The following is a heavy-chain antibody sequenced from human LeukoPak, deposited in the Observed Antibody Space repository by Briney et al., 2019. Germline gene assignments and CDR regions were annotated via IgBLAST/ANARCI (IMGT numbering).Heavy chain of an antibody. V-gene: IGHV3-30*18. D-gene: IGHD2-2*03. CDR3: AKDGYCTSTRCYPNHFDS. Sequence: GGSLRLSCAASGFIFSHYGMHWVRQAPGKGLEWEALTSKDGSNQYYADSVKGRFTISRDNSKNTLYLQMNSLRADDTAVYYCAKDGYCTSTRCYPNHFDSWGQGTLVTVSS. CDR2: TSKDGSNQ. J-gene: IGHJ4*02. CDR1: GFIFSHYG.